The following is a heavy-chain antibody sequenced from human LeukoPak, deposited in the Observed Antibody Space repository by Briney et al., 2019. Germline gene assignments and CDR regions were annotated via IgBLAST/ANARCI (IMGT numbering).Heavy chain of an antibody. Sequence: ASVRVSCKASGYTFTSYGISWVRQAPGQGLEWMGWISAYNGNTNYAQKLQGRVTMTTDTSTSTAYMELGSLRSDDTTVYYCARDSPYYDILTGYYIGDYWGQGTLVTVSS. CDR3: ARDSPYYDILTGYYIGDY. CDR2: ISAYNGNT. D-gene: IGHD3-9*01. V-gene: IGHV1-18*04. J-gene: IGHJ4*02. CDR1: GYTFTSYG.